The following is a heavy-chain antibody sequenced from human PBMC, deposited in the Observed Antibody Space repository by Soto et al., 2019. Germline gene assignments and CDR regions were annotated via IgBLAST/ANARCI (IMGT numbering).Heavy chain of an antibody. V-gene: IGHV4-31*03. Sequence: SETLSLTCTVSGGSISSGGYYWSWIRQHPGKGLEWIGYIYYSGSTYYNPSLKSRVTISVDTSKNQFSLKLSSVTAADTAVYYCARAGAEQLQNWFDPWGQGTLVTVSS. CDR1: GGSISSGGYY. CDR3: ARAGAEQLQNWFDP. J-gene: IGHJ5*02. D-gene: IGHD1-26*01. CDR2: IYYSGST.